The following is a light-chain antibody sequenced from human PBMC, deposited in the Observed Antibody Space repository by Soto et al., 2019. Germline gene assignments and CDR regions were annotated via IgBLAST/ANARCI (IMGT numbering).Light chain of an antibody. CDR3: QQRSNSPL. V-gene: IGKV3-11*01. CDR1: QAISSY. J-gene: IGKJ5*01. Sequence: EIVLTQSPATLSLSPGERATLSCRASQAISSYLAWYQQKPGQAPRLLIYDTSKRATGIPARFSGSGSGTVFTLTSSIHEPEDLADYCYQQRSNSPLFGQGTRLDIK. CDR2: DTS.